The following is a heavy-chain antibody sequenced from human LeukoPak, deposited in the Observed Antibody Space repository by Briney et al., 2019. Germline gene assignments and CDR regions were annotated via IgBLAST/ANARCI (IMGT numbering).Heavy chain of an antibody. V-gene: IGHV3-23*01. CDR1: GFTFSSYA. D-gene: IGHD3-22*01. CDR3: AKDPYNYDSSGPLGFDP. CDR2: ISGSGGST. Sequence: PGGSLRLSCAASGFTFSSYAMSWVRQAPGKGLEWVSAISGSGGSTYYADSVKGRFTISRDNSKNTLYLQMNSLRAEDTAVYYCAKDPYNYDSSGPLGFDPWGKGTLVTVS. J-gene: IGHJ5*02.